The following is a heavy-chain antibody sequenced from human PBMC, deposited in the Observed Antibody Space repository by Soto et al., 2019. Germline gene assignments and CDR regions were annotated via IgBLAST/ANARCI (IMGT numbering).Heavy chain of an antibody. D-gene: IGHD6-13*01. CDR3: ARRGYGSGWYSYHYYCMDV. V-gene: IGHV1-8*01. CDR1: GYTFTSYD. J-gene: IGHJ6*02. CDR2: MNPNSGNP. Sequence: QVQLVQSGAEVKKPGASVKVSCKASGYTFTSYDVKWVRQATGQVIEWMGWMNPNSGNPGYAQKIQGRVTMTRNTSRRTAYMELSSLRSEYTAVYYCARRGYGSGWYSYHYYCMDVWGQGTTVTVSS.